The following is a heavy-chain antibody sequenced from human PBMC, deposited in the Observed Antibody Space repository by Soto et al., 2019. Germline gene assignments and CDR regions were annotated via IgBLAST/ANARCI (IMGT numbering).Heavy chain of an antibody. D-gene: IGHD6-13*01. V-gene: IGHV4-59*01. Sequence: SETLSLTCTVSGGSISSYYWSWIRQPPGKGLEWIGYIYYSGSTNYNPSLKSRVTISVDTSKNQFSLKLSSVTAADTAVYYWARDRSRLIAAAGHNWFDHWGQGTLVTVSS. J-gene: IGHJ5*02. CDR2: IYYSGST. CDR3: ARDRSRLIAAAGHNWFDH. CDR1: GGSISSYY.